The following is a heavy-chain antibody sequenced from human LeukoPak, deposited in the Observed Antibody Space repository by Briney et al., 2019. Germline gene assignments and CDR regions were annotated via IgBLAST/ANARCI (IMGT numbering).Heavy chain of an antibody. CDR1: GGSFSGYY. V-gene: IGHV4-34*01. CDR3: ARRGIAVAGNWFDP. Sequence: KASETLSLTCAVYGGSFSGYYWSWIRQPPGKGLEWIGEINHSESTNYNPSLKSRVTISVDTSKNQFSLKLSSVTAADTAVYYCARRGIAVAGNWFDPWGQGTLVTVSS. J-gene: IGHJ5*02. D-gene: IGHD6-19*01. CDR2: INHSEST.